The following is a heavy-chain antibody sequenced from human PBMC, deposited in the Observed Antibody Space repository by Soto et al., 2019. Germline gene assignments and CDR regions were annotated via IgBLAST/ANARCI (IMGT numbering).Heavy chain of an antibody. D-gene: IGHD5-12*01. J-gene: IGHJ5*02. V-gene: IGHV4-39*07. Sequence: SETLSLTCIVSGGSISSSSYSLAWIRRPPGKGLEWIGEIYHSGSTNYNPSLKSRVTISVDKSKNQFSLKLSSVTAADTAVYSCARVSRDGYNLGTGWFDPWGQGTLVTVSS. CDR3: ARVSRDGYNLGTGWFDP. CDR1: GGSISSSSYS. CDR2: IYHSGST.